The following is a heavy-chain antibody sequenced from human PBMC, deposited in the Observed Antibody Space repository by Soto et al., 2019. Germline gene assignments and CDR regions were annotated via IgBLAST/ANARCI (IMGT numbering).Heavy chain of an antibody. V-gene: IGHV4-39*01. CDR2: IYYSGST. CDR3: ARLSWIQLWLLREPPSQYYFDY. J-gene: IGHJ4*02. Sequence: SETLSLTCTVSGGSISSSGYYWGWIRRPPGKGLEWIGSIYYSGSTYYNPSLKSRVTISVDTSKNQFSLKLSSVTAADTAVYYCARLSWIQLWLLREPPSQYYFDYWGQGTLVTVSS. D-gene: IGHD5-18*01. CDR1: GGSISSSGYY.